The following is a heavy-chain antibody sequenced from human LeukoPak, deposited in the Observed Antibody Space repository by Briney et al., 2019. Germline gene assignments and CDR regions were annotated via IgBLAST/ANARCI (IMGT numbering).Heavy chain of an antibody. D-gene: IGHD6-13*01. Sequence: GGSLRLSCAASGFIFSTYYMHWVRQAPGKGLEWVTIISYDGGNKYYADSVKGRFTISRDNAKNSLYLQMNSLRAEDTALYYCAKDKSHSSWTSRFYYYAMDVWGQGTTVTVSS. J-gene: IGHJ6*02. V-gene: IGHV3-30-3*01. CDR3: AKDKSHSSWTSRFYYYAMDV. CDR1: GFIFSTYY. CDR2: ISYDGGNK.